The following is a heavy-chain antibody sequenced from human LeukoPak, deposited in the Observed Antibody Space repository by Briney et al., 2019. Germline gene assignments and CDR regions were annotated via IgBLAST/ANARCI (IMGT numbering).Heavy chain of an antibody. CDR1: GYSFTSYW. J-gene: IGHJ5*02. CDR3: ARTADLWFGELCWFDP. D-gene: IGHD3-10*01. Sequence: GESLKISCKGSGYSFTSYWIGWVRQMPGKGLEWMGIIYPGDSDTRYSLSFQGQVTISADKSISTAYLQWSSLKASDTAMYYCARTADLWFGELCWFDPWGQGTLVTVSS. CDR2: IYPGDSDT. V-gene: IGHV5-51*01.